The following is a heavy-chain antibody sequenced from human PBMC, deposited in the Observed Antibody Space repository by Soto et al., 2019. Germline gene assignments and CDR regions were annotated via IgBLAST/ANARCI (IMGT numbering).Heavy chain of an antibody. Sequence: GEALKISCKGSGNRVTGYWSGWVRQMAGKRLEGMGIIYPGDSYTTYSPSFQGQVTMSADKSITTAYLQWSSLKASDTAIYYCARVDPTNGGWFDPWGQGTQVTVSS. CDR3: ARVDPTNGGWFDP. D-gene: IGHD3-10*01. CDR2: IYPGDSYT. V-gene: IGHV5-51*01. CDR1: GNRVTGYW. J-gene: IGHJ5*02.